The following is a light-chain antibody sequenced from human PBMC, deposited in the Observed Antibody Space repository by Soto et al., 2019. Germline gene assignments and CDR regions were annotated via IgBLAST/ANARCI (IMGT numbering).Light chain of an antibody. Sequence: QMLHSPSSLSTSVGDRISITCRASQTVSTYLNWYQQKPGKAPTLLISATSTLQSGVPSRFSGSGSGTEFTLTITSLQPEDFATYYCQQTYTTPRTFGQGTKVDIK. V-gene: IGKV1-39*01. CDR3: QQTYTTPRT. CDR1: QTVSTY. J-gene: IGKJ1*01. CDR2: ATS.